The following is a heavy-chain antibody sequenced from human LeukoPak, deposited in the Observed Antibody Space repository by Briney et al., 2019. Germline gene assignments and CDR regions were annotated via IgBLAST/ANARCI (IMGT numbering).Heavy chain of an antibody. D-gene: IGHD3-22*01. J-gene: IGHJ4*02. CDR1: GFTVSSTY. Sequence: PGGSLRLSCAASGFTVSSTYMTWVRQAPGEGLEWVSVIYGGGSTYYADSVKGRFTISRDNAKNTLYLQMNSLRAEDTAVYYCAKDLITMIVVVTLGYWGQGTLVTVSS. CDR2: IYGGGST. CDR3: AKDLITMIVVVTLGY. V-gene: IGHV3-53*01.